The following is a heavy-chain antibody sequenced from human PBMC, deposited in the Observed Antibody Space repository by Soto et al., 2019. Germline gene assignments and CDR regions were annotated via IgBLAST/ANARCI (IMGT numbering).Heavy chain of an antibody. CDR1: GVTFSSYA. CDR3: ARASLEMATIPNWFDP. V-gene: IGHV1-69*01. CDR2: IIPIFGTA. Sequence: QVQLVQSGAEVKKPGSSVKVSCKASGVTFSSYAISWVRQSPGQGLEWMGGIIPIFGTANYEQKFQGRVTITEDESTSTAYMELSSLRSEETAVYYCARASLEMATIPNWFDPCGQGTLVTVAS. J-gene: IGHJ5*02. D-gene: IGHD5-12*01.